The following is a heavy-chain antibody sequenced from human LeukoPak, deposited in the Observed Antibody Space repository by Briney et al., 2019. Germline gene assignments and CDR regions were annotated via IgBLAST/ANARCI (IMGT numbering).Heavy chain of an antibody. CDR2: ISYDGSNK. CDR1: GFTFSSYA. Sequence: PGGSLRLSCAASGFTFSSYAMHWVRQAPGKGLEWVAVISYDGSNKYYADSVKGRFTISRDNSKNTLYLQMNSLRAEDTAVYYCARDSMVSWHFDYWGQGTLVTVSS. V-gene: IGHV3-30*04. J-gene: IGHJ4*02. D-gene: IGHD5-18*01. CDR3: ARDSMVSWHFDY.